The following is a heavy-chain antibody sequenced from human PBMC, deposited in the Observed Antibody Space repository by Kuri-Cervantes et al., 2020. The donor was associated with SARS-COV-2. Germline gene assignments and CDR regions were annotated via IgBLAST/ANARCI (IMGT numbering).Heavy chain of an antibody. J-gene: IGHJ4*02. CDR1: GGSISSSSYY. D-gene: IGHD3-22*01. V-gene: IGHV4-61*05. CDR3: ARVAYSYDSSGLVTSYYFDY. CDR2: IYYSGST. Sequence: ESLKISCTVSGGSISSSSYYWGWIRQPPGKGLEWIGYIYYSGSTNYNPSLKSRVTISVDTSKNQFSLKLTSLTAADTAVYYCARVAYSYDSSGLVTSYYFDYWGQGILVTVSS.